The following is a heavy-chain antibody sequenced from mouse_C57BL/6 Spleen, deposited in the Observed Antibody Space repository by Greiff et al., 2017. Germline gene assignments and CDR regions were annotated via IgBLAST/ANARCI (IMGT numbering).Heavy chain of an antibody. CDR3: ARPSTVVATDYFDY. V-gene: IGHV1-53*01. J-gene: IGHJ2*01. D-gene: IGHD1-1*01. CDR2: INPSNGGT. Sequence: QVQLQQSGTELVKPGASVKLSCKASGYTFTSYWMHWVKQRPGQGLEWIGNINPSNGGTNYNEKFKSKATLTVDKSSSTAYMQLSSLTSEDSAVYYCARPSTVVATDYFDYWGQGTTLTVSS. CDR1: GYTFTSYW.